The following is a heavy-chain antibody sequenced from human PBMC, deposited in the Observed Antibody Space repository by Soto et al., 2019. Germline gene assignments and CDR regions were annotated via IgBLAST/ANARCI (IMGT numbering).Heavy chain of an antibody. Sequence: GGSLRLSCAASGLTFSSYGMHWVRQAPGKGLEWVAVIWYDGSNKYYADSVKGRFTISRDNSKNTLYLQMNSLRAEDTAVYYCARFGTTGTAFSYGMDVWGRGTTVTVSS. J-gene: IGHJ6*02. CDR2: IWYDGSNK. V-gene: IGHV3-33*01. CDR3: ARFGTTGTAFSYGMDV. CDR1: GLTFSSYG. D-gene: IGHD1-1*01.